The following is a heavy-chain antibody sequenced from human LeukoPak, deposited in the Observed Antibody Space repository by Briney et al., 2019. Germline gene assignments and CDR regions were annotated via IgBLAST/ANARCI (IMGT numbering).Heavy chain of an antibody. CDR2: IYYSGST. CDR1: GGSISSGGYY. Sequence: TSQTLSLTCTVSGGSISSGGYYWSLIRQHPGKCLEWIGYIYYSGSTYSNPSLKSRVTISVDTSKNQFSLNLSSVTAADTAVYYCARYCSSTNCYKGGFDPWGQGTLVTVSS. D-gene: IGHD2-2*02. J-gene: IGHJ5*02. V-gene: IGHV4-31*03. CDR3: ARYCSSTNCYKGGFDP.